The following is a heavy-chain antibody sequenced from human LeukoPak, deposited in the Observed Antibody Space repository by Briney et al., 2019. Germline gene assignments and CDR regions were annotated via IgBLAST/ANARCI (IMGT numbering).Heavy chain of an antibody. D-gene: IGHD3-10*01. V-gene: IGHV4-31*03. Sequence: TPSLTCTVSGGSISSGGYYWSWIRQHPGKGLEWIGYIYYSGSTYYNPSLKSRVTISVDTSKNQFSLKLSSVTAADTAVYYCARDRIGTMVRGINWFDPWGQGTLVTVSS. CDR2: IYYSGST. CDR3: ARDRIGTMVRGINWFDP. J-gene: IGHJ5*02. CDR1: GGSISSGGYY.